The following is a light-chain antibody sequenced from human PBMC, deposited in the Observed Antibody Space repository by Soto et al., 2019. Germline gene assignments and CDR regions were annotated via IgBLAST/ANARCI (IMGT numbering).Light chain of an antibody. Sequence: IQVPQSPSSLSASVAHSVLLTFPASQSISNHLNWYQQKPGKAPKLLIFAASSLQSGVPSRFSGSRSGPDFTLTISSLQPEDFATYYCQQSYSSPPTFGQGTKVDI. CDR3: QQSYSSPPT. CDR2: AAS. V-gene: IGKV1-39*01. CDR1: QSISNH. J-gene: IGKJ1*01.